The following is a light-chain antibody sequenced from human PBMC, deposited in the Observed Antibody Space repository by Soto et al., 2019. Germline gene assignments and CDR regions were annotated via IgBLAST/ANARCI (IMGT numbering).Light chain of an antibody. J-gene: IGKJ5*01. V-gene: IGKV3-20*01. CDR1: QSVSSNY. Sequence: ETVMTQSPATLSLSPGERATLSCRASQSVSSNYLAWYQQRPGQAPRLLIKTASIRATAIPDRFSGSGSGTDFTLTISRLEPEDFAVYYCQQYSTSLITFGQGTRLEIK. CDR3: QQYSTSLIT. CDR2: TAS.